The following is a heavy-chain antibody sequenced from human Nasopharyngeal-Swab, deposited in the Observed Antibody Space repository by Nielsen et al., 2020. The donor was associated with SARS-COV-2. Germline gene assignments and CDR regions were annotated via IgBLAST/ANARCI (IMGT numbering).Heavy chain of an antibody. V-gene: IGHV1-18*01. CDR1: GCTFTSYG. CDR2: ISAYNGNT. CDR3: ASPGGIYCSSTSCYSDYYYYYGMDV. Sequence: ASVKVSCKASGCTFTSYGISWVRQAPGQGLEWMGWISAYNGNTNYAQKLQGRVTMTTDTSTSTAYMELRSLRSDDTAVYYCASPGGIYCSSTSCYSDYYYYYGMDVWGQGTTVTVSS. D-gene: IGHD2-2*01. J-gene: IGHJ6*02.